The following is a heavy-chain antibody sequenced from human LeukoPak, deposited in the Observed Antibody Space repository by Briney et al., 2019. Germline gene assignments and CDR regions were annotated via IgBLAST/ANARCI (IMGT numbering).Heavy chain of an antibody. Sequence: PSETLSLTCTVSGGSIRNFYWSWIRQTPGKGLEWIGYVYNSGTNYNPSLKSRVTISMDTSKNQFSLNLNSVSAADTAVYYCARDYGGKFGYWGQGTLVTVSS. V-gene: IGHV4-59*01. D-gene: IGHD4-23*01. CDR3: ARDYGGKFGY. J-gene: IGHJ4*02. CDR1: GGSIRNFY. CDR2: VYNSGT.